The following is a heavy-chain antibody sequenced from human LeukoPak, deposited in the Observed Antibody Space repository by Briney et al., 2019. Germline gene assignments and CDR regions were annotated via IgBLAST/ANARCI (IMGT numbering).Heavy chain of an antibody. V-gene: IGHV3-23*01. Sequence: GGSLRLSCAASGFTFSSYAMTWVRQAPGKGLEWVSSIGTHGTTTYYADSVKGRFTISRDDSKNTLYLQMNSLRAEDTAFYYCARDMRLSDYDIDYWGQGTLVTVSS. D-gene: IGHD5-12*01. CDR2: IGTHGTTT. CDR1: GFTFSSYA. J-gene: IGHJ4*02. CDR3: ARDMRLSDYDIDY.